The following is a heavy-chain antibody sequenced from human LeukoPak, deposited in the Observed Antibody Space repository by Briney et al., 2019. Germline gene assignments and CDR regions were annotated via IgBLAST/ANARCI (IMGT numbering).Heavy chain of an antibody. D-gene: IGHD5-24*01. J-gene: IGHJ6*03. CDR3: ARTEMGHNYYYMDV. V-gene: IGHV3-9*01. Sequence: GGSLRLSCAASGFTFDDYAIHWVRQAPGKGLEWVSGINWNSGSKHYADSVKGRFTISRDNAKNSLYLQMNSLRAEDTAVYYCARTEMGHNYYYMDVWGKGTTVTISS. CDR2: INWNSGSK. CDR1: GFTFDDYA.